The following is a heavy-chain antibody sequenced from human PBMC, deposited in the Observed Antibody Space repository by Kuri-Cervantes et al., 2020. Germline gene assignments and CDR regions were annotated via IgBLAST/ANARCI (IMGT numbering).Heavy chain of an antibody. CDR3: AADRDSSGWSDY. Sequence: SVKVSCKASGFTFTSSAVQWVRQARGQRLEWIGWIDVGSGNTNYAQKFQERVTITRDMSTSTAYMELSSLRSEDTAVYYCAADRDSSGWSDYWGQGPLVTVSS. V-gene: IGHV1-58*01. J-gene: IGHJ4*02. CDR2: IDVGSGNT. D-gene: IGHD6-19*01. CDR1: GFTFTSSA.